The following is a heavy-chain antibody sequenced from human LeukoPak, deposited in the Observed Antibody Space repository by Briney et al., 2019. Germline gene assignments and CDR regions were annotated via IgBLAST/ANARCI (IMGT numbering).Heavy chain of an antibody. V-gene: IGHV5-51*01. CDR3: ARQGGLSKYDILNWFDP. CDR2: IYPGDSDT. Sequence: GESLKISCKGSGYSFTSYWIGWARQMPGKGLEWMGIIYPGDSDTRYSPSFQGQVTISADKSISTAYLQWSSLKASDTAMYYCARQGGLSKYDILNWFDPWGQGTLVTVSS. J-gene: IGHJ5*02. D-gene: IGHD3-9*01. CDR1: GYSFTSYW.